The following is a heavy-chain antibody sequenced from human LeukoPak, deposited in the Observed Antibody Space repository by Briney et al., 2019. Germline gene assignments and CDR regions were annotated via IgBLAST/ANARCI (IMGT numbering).Heavy chain of an antibody. D-gene: IGHD6-6*01. J-gene: IGHJ4*02. CDR3: ARSSYSSSGGDY. CDR2: IIPIFGTA. Sequence: SVKVSCKASGGTFSSYAISWVRQAPGQGLEWMGGIIPIFGTANYAQKFQGRVTITADESTSTAYMELSSLRSEDMAVYYCARSSYSSSGGDYWGQGTLVTVSS. CDR1: GGTFSSYA. V-gene: IGHV1-69*13.